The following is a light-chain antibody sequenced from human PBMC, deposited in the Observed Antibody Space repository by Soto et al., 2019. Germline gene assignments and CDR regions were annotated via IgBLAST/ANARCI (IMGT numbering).Light chain of an antibody. CDR1: ENIDNY. Sequence: DIQMTQSPSSLSASLRDRVTFTCRASENIDNYLNWYQQKQGEAPKLLIYATSTLQSGVPSRFSGSGSGTEFTLTISSXQAEDFATYFCQESYTTYAVTFGGGT. CDR3: QESYTTYAVT. J-gene: IGKJ4*01. V-gene: IGKV1-39*01. CDR2: ATS.